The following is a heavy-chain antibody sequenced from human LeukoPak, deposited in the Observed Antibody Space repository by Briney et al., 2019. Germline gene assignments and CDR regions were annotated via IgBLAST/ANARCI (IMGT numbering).Heavy chain of an antibody. D-gene: IGHD3-3*01. CDR3: ASSLSVDFWSGYPFDY. J-gene: IGHJ4*02. CDR2: IIPIFGTA. CDR1: GGTFSSYA. Sequence: PGASVKVSCKVSGGTFSSYAISWVRQAPGQGLEWMGGIIPIFGTANYAQKFQGRVTITADESTSTAYMELSSLRSEDTAVYYCASSLSVDFWSGYPFDYWGQGTLVTVSS. V-gene: IGHV1-69*13.